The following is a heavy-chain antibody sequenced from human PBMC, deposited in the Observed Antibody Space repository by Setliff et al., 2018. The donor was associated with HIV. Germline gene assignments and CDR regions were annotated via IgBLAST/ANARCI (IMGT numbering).Heavy chain of an antibody. CDR2: IWYDGSNK. D-gene: IGHD2-2*01. Sequence: PGGSLRLSCAASGFTFSSYGMHWVRQAPGKGLEWVAVIWYDGSNKYYADSVKGRFTISRDNSKNTLYLQMNSLRAEDTAVYYCAKEYCSSNKCYYYYYMDVWGKGTTVTVSS. CDR3: AKEYCSSNKCYYYYYMDV. V-gene: IGHV3-33*06. CDR1: GFTFSSYG. J-gene: IGHJ6*03.